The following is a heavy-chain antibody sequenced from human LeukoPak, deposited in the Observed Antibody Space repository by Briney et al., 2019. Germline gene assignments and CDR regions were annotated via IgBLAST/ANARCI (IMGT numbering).Heavy chain of an antibody. CDR3: ARHQGSNWISPMDY. Sequence: SETLSLTCTVSGGSISSYYWSWIRQPPGKGLEWIGYIYDSGSTNYNPSLKSRVTISIDTSKNQFSLKLSSVTATDTALYYCARHQGSNWISPMDYWGQGSLVTVSS. CDR2: IYDSGST. J-gene: IGHJ4*02. V-gene: IGHV4-59*08. D-gene: IGHD1-20*01. CDR1: GGSISSYY.